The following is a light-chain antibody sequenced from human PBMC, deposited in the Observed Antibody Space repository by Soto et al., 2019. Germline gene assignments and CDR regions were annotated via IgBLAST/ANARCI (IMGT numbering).Light chain of an antibody. V-gene: IGKV1-33*01. Sequence: DIQMTQSPSSLSASVGDRVTITCQASQDISNYLNWYQQKPGKAPKLLIYDASNLETGVPSRFSGSGSGTAFTFTISSLQPEDIATYYCQQYDNLQITFGGGTKGEIK. CDR3: QQYDNLQIT. CDR2: DAS. J-gene: IGKJ4*01. CDR1: QDISNY.